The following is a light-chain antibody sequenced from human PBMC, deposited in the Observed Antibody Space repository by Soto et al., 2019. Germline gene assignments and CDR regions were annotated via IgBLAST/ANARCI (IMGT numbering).Light chain of an antibody. CDR3: QHYKSYSSIT. V-gene: IGKV1-5*01. Sequence: QMTNSLSTLSAYVGDRVTITCRASQSIGRSLAWSQNRPGPAPNPLIHDASSLQSGVPSRFSGSGSGTDFTLTISSLQPDDFATYSCQHYKSYSSITFGQGTRLEIK. CDR2: DAS. CDR1: QSIGRS. J-gene: IGKJ5*01.